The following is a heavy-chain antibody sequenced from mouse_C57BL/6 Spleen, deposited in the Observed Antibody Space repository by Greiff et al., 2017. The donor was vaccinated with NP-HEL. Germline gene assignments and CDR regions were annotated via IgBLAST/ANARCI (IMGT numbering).Heavy chain of an antibody. Sequence: VQLQQSGTELVKPGASVKLSCKASGYTFTSYWMHWVKQRPGQGLEWIGNINPSNGGTNYNEKFKSKATLTVDKSSSTAYMQLSSLTSEDSAVYYWARSEDYDAWFAYWGQGTLVTVSA. J-gene: IGHJ3*01. CDR3: ARSEDYDAWFAY. CDR1: GYTFTSYW. V-gene: IGHV1-53*01. CDR2: INPSNGGT. D-gene: IGHD2-4*01.